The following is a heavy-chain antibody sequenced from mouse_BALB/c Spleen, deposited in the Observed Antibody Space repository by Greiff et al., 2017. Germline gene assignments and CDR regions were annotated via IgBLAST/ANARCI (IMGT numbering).Heavy chain of an antibody. V-gene: IGHV1-20*02. CDR2: INPYNGDT. CDR1: GYSFTGYF. J-gene: IGHJ2*01. Sequence: EVQLQQSGPELVKPGASVKISCKASGYSFTGYFMNWVMQSHGKSLEWIGRINPYNGDTFYNQKFKGKATLTVDKSSSTAHMELRSLASEDSAVYYCARDAYYFDYWGQGTTLTVSS. CDR3: ARDAYYFDY.